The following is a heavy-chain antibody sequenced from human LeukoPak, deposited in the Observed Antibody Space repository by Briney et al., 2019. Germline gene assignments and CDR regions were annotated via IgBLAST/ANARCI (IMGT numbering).Heavy chain of an antibody. Sequence: SETLSLTCTVSGDSMSSYYWGWIRQPPGKELEWHGDIYYSGSTNYNPSLKSRVIILADTSKNQFSLRLSSVTAADTAVYYCARDRGITGNLGWFDPWGQGTLVTVSS. J-gene: IGHJ5*02. V-gene: IGHV4-59*01. CDR1: GDSMSSYY. D-gene: IGHD1-20*01. CDR2: IYYSGST. CDR3: ARDRGITGNLGWFDP.